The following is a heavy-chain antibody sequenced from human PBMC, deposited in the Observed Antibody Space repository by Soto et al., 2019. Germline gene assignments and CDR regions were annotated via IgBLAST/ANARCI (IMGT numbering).Heavy chain of an antibody. D-gene: IGHD5-12*01. CDR3: TRRVWLRGSYGFDP. V-gene: IGHV4-59*01. Sequence: QVQLQESGPGLVKSSETLSLTCTVSGGSMNNNFWSWIRQPPGKGLEWLAYIYSSGSTTYNPSLKSRVTIAIVTANHQSSLKVHSVTAAVTAVYFCTRRVWLRGSYGFDPWGQGDLVTVSS. CDR1: GGSMNNNF. J-gene: IGHJ5*02. CDR2: IYSSGST.